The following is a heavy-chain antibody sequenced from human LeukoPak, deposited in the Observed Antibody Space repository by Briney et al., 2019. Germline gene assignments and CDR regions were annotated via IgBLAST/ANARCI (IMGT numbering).Heavy chain of an antibody. D-gene: IGHD3-10*01. V-gene: IGHV4-34*01. J-gene: IGHJ6*02. Sequence: PSETLSLTCAVYGGSFSGYYWSWIRQPPGKELEWIGEINHSGSTNYNPSLKSRVTISVDTSKNQFSLKLSSVTAADTAVYYCARAGRVPRHYYYYGMDVWGQGTTVTVSS. CDR3: ARAGRVPRHYYYYGMDV. CDR2: INHSGST. CDR1: GGSFSGYY.